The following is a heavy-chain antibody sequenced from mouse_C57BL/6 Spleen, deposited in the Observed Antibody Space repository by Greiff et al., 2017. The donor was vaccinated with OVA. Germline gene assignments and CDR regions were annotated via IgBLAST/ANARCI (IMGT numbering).Heavy chain of an antibody. Sequence: EVKLMESGGGLVQPGGSLSLSCAASGFTFTDYYMSWVRQPPGKALEWLGFIRNKANGYTTEYSASVKGRFTISRDNSQSILYLQMNALRAEDSATYYCARSRTGTYAMDYWGQGTSVTVSS. CDR1: GFTFTDYY. D-gene: IGHD4-1*01. J-gene: IGHJ4*01. CDR3: ARSRTGTYAMDY. CDR2: IRNKANGYTT. V-gene: IGHV7-3*01.